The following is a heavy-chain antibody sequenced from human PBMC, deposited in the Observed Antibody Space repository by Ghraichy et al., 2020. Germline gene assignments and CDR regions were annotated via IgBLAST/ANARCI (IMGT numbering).Heavy chain of an antibody. J-gene: IGHJ4*02. CDR1: GYSFTTYW. D-gene: IGHD1-7*01. Sequence: GGSLNISCKASGYSFTTYWLGWVRQMPGKSLELMGIIYPGDSDTSYSPSFQGQVTISADKSINIAYLQWDSLKASDTAMYFCARLAGELLSTPYYIDHWGQGTLVTVSS. CDR3: ARLAGELLSTPYYIDH. CDR2: IYPGDSDT. V-gene: IGHV5-51*01.